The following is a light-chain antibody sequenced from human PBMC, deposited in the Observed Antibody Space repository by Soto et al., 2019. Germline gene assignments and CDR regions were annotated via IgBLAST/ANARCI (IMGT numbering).Light chain of an antibody. CDR1: QSVSSY. V-gene: IGKV3-11*01. CDR3: QQRSNWPPGFT. Sequence: EIVLTQSPATLSLSPGERATLSCRASQSVSSYLAWYQQKPGQAPRLLIYDASNRATGIPARFSGSGPGTDFTLTISSLEPEDFAVYYCQQRSNWPPGFTFGPGTKVH. CDR2: DAS. J-gene: IGKJ3*01.